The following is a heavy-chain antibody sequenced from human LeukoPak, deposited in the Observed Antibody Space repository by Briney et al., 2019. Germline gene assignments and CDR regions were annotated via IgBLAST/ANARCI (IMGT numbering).Heavy chain of an antibody. V-gene: IGHV4-31*03. CDR1: GGSISSGGYY. CDR3: ARGGYYPQGWFDP. Sequence: SETLSLPCTLSGGSISSGGYYCSWIRQHPGKGLEWIGYIYYSGSTYYNPSLKSRVTISVDTSKNQFSLKLSSVTAADTAVYYCARGGYYPQGWFDPWGQGTLVTVSS. D-gene: IGHD3-10*01. CDR2: IYYSGST. J-gene: IGHJ5*02.